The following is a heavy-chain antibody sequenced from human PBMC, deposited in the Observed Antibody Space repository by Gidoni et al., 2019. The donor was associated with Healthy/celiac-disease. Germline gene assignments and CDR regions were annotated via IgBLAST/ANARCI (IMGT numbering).Heavy chain of an antibody. CDR1: GGSFSGYY. Sequence: QVQLQQWGAGLLKPSETLSLNCAVYGGSFSGYYWSWIRQPPGKGLEWIGEINNRGSTNYNPSLKSRVTISVDTSKNQFSLKLSSVTAADTAVYYCARGSSRRQGRKYWYFDLWGRGTLVTVSS. J-gene: IGHJ2*01. CDR3: ARGSSRRQGRKYWYFDL. D-gene: IGHD1-26*01. V-gene: IGHV4-34*01. CDR2: INNRGST.